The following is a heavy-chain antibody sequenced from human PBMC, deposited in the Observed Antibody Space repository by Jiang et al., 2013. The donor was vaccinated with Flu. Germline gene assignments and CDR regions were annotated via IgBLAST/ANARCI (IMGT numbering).Heavy chain of an antibody. J-gene: IGHJ4*02. CDR3: ARVGSLAFDY. CDR2: ISYSGRT. V-gene: IGHV4-31*03. D-gene: IGHD2-15*01. CDR1: GGSISSSRSN. Sequence: PGLVKPSETLSLTCTVSGGSISSSRSNWGWIRQHPGKGLEWIGYISYSGRTYFNPSLESRVAMSVDTSKNQFSLELSSVAAADTAVYYCARVGSLAFDYWGQGIRVTVSS.